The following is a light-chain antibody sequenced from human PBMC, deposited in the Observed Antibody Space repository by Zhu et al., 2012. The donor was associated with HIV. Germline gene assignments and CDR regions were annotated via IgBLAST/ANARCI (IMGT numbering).Light chain of an antibody. CDR1: RSITNH. CDR2: NVF. Sequence: EIILTQSPVTLSLSPGDRATLSCRASRSITNHLAWYQHKSGQAPRLVIYNVFDRAAGIPGRFSGGGSGTEFTLTISGLEPDDFAVYYCQQRRNWPLTFGGGTRVEI. J-gene: IGKJ4*01. V-gene: IGKV3-11*01. CDR3: QQRRNWPLT.